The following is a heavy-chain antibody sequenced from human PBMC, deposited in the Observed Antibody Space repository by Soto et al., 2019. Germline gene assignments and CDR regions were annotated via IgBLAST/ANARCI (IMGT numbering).Heavy chain of an antibody. V-gene: IGHV4-34*01. CDR3: ARGQGRRLAHNWFDP. D-gene: IGHD3-9*01. J-gene: IGHJ5*02. Sequence: SETLSLTCAVYGGSFSGYYWSWIRQPPGKGLEWIGEINHSGSTNYNPSLKSRVTISVDTSKNQFSLKLSSVTAADTAVYYCARGQGRRLAHNWFDPWGQGTLVTVAS. CDR1: GGSFSGYY. CDR2: INHSGST.